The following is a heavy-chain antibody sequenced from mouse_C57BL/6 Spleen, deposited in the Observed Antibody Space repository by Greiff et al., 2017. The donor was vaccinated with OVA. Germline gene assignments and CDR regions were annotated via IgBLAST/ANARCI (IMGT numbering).Heavy chain of an antibody. D-gene: IGHD2-3*01. Sequence: VQLQQSGAELVRPGASVTLSCKASGYTFTDYEMHWVKQTPVHGLEWIGAIDPETGGTAYTQKFKGKAILTADKSSSTAYMELRSLTSEDSAVYYCTGWLLLLFAYWGQGTLVTVSA. CDR2: IDPETGGT. CDR3: TGWLLLLFAY. V-gene: IGHV1-15*01. J-gene: IGHJ3*01. CDR1: GYTFTDYE.